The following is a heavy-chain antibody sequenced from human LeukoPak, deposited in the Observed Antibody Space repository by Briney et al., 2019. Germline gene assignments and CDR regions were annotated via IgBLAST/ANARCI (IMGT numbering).Heavy chain of an antibody. CDR2: IYTSGST. J-gene: IGHJ4*02. CDR3: ARAWVVVAATSQYYFDY. Sequence: SETLSLTCTVSGGSISSGSYYWSWIRQPAGKGLEWIGRIYTSGSTNYNPSLKSRVTISVDTSKNPFSLKLSSVTAADTAVYYCARAWVVVAATSQYYFDYWGQGTLVTVSS. CDR1: GGSISSGSYY. V-gene: IGHV4-61*02. D-gene: IGHD2-15*01.